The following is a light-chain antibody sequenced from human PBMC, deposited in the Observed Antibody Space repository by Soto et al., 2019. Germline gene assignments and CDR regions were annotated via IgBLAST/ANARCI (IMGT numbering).Light chain of an antibody. CDR3: QQYNSYSYT. J-gene: IGKJ2*01. CDR1: QSISSW. Sequence: DIQMTQSPSTLSASVGDRVTITCRASQSISSWLAWYQQKPGKAPTLLIYKASSVESGVPSRFSGSRSGTEFTLTISSLQPDHFATYYCQQYNSYSYTFGQGTKLEIK. V-gene: IGKV1-5*03. CDR2: KAS.